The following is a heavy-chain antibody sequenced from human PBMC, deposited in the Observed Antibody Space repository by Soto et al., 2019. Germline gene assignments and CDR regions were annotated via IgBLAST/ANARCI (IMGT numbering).Heavy chain of an antibody. J-gene: IGHJ6*02. CDR2: IYYSGST. CDR3: ARDGREASGMDV. D-gene: IGHD1-26*01. Sequence: SETLSLTCTVSGGSISSHYWSWVRQAPGKGLEWIGHIYYSGSTSYNPSLRSRSTISVDTSNNQFSLKLNSVTTADTAVYYCARDGREASGMDVWGQGTKVTVSS. V-gene: IGHV4-59*11. CDR1: GGSISSHY.